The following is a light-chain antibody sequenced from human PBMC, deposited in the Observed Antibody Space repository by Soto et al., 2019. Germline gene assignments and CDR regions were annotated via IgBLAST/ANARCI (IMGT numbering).Light chain of an antibody. CDR1: QSGFYSSNNKKS. J-gene: IGKJ1*01. CDR2: WAS. Sequence: DIVMTQSPDSLAVSLGERATINCKSSQSGFYSSNNKKSLAWYQQKPGQPPKLLIYWASTRESGVPDRFSGSGSGTDFPLTISSLQAEDVAVYYCQQYYSTPWTFGQGTKVAIK. V-gene: IGKV4-1*01. CDR3: QQYYSTPWT.